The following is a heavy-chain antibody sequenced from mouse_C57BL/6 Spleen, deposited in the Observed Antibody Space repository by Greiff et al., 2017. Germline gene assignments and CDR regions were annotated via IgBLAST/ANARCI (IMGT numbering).Heavy chain of an antibody. CDR2: IYPGSGNT. Sequence: QVQLQQSGAELVRPGASVKLSCKASGYTFTDYYINWVKQRPGQGLEWIARIYPGSGNTYYNEKFKGKATLTAEKSSSTAYMHLSSLTSEDSAVYFCARGGRLRDYAMDYWGQGTSVTVSS. J-gene: IGHJ4*01. D-gene: IGHD2-4*01. CDR1: GYTFTDYY. V-gene: IGHV1-76*01. CDR3: ARGGRLRDYAMDY.